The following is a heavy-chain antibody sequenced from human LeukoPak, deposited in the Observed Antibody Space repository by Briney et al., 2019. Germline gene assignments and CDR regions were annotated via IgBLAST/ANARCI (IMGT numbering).Heavy chain of an antibody. Sequence: GASVKVSCKASGYTFTGYYIHWVRQAPRQGLEWMGWINPTSGATNYAQKFQGRVTMTRDTSISTAYMELNSLRSDDTAVYFCARGVVAATFYYYMDVWGKGTTVTVSS. V-gene: IGHV1-2*02. CDR3: ARGVVAATFYYYMDV. D-gene: IGHD2-15*01. CDR1: GYTFTGYY. J-gene: IGHJ6*03. CDR2: INPTSGAT.